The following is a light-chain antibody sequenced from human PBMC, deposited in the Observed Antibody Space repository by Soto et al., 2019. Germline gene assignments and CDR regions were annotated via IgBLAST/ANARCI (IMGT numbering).Light chain of an antibody. CDR3: AAWDDSLSAL. J-gene: IGLJ1*01. V-gene: IGLV1-47*01. CDR2: RNN. Sequence: QAVVTQPPSASGTPGQRVTISCSGSSSNIGSNYVYWYQQLPGTAPKLLIYRNNQRPSGVPDRFSGSKSGTSASLAISGLRSEDEADYYCAAWDDSLSALFGTGTKVTVL. CDR1: SSNIGSNY.